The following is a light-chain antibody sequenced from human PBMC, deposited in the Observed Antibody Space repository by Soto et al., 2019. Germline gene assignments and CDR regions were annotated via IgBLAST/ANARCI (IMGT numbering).Light chain of an antibody. CDR2: DVT. CDR1: DSDIGVYNY. Sequence: HSALTQPASVSGSPGQSITISCTGTDSDIGVYNYVSWYQQYPGKAPKLMIYDVTNRPSGVSNRFSGSKSGNMASLTISGLQAEDEADYYCSSYANYNVVFGGGTKVTVL. J-gene: IGLJ2*01. V-gene: IGLV2-14*03. CDR3: SSYANYNVV.